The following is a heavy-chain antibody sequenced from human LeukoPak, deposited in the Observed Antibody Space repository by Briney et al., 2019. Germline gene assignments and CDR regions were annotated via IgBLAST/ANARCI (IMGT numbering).Heavy chain of an antibody. CDR2: IYYSGST. CDR1: GGSISSYY. V-gene: IGHV4-59*01. J-gene: IGHJ4*02. D-gene: IGHD5-24*01. Sequence: SETLSLACTVSGGSISSYYWSWIRQPPGKGLEWIGYIYYSGSTNYNPSLKSRVTISVDTSKNQFSLKLSSVTAADTAVYYCARELGGLQGDLLGYWGQGTLVTVSS. CDR3: ARELGGLQGDLLGY.